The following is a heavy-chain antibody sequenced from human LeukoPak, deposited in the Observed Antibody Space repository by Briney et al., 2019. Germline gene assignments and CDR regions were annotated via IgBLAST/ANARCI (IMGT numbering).Heavy chain of an antibody. CDR2: IRDDGSNK. Sequence: GGSLRLSCAAYGGTFSSYGMRWVRQAPGKGLEWVAFIRDDGSNKYYADSVKGRFTISRDKSKITLYLQMNSLRADDTAVYYCAKEVEGYQLLSRNYYYYYMDVWGKGTTVTISS. CDR1: GGTFSSYG. CDR3: AKEVEGYQLLSRNYYYYYMDV. D-gene: IGHD2-2*01. J-gene: IGHJ6*03. V-gene: IGHV3-30*02.